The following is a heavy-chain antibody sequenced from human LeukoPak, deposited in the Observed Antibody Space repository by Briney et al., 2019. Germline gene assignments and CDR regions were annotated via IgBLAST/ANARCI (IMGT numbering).Heavy chain of an antibody. V-gene: IGHV4-34*01. CDR1: GGSFSGYY. Sequence: SETLSLTCAVYGGSFSGYYWSWIRQPPGKGLEWIGEINHRGSTNYNPSLKSRVTISVDTSKNQFSLKLSSVTAADTAVYYCAREDCSGGSCYSSPWGQGTLVTVSS. J-gene: IGHJ5*02. D-gene: IGHD2-15*01. CDR2: INHRGST. CDR3: AREDCSGGSCYSSP.